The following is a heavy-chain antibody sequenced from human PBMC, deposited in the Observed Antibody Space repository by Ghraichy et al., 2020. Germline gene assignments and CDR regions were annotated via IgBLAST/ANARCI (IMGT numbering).Heavy chain of an antibody. CDR3: AREGYMVRGGHSYYGMDV. D-gene: IGHD3-10*01. Sequence: GGSLRLSCSASGFTFSSYWMSWVRQAPGKGLEWVANIKQDGSEKYYVDSVKGRFTISRDNAKNSLYLQMNSLRAEDTAVYCCAREGYMVRGGHSYYGMDVWGQGTTVTVSS. V-gene: IGHV3-7*01. J-gene: IGHJ6*02. CDR2: IKQDGSEK. CDR1: GFTFSSYW.